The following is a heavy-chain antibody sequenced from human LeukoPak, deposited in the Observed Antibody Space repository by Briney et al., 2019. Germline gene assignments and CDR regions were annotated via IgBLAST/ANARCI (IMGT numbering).Heavy chain of an antibody. CDR2: IIPIFGTA. CDR3: ARDPHVVEAAGQVDY. CDR1: GGTFSSYA. Sequence: EASVEVSCKASGGTFSSYAISWVRQAPGQGLEWMGGIIPIFGTANYAQKFQGRVTITADESTSTAYMELSSLRSDDTAVYYCARDPHVVEAAGQVDYWDQGTLVTVSS. V-gene: IGHV1-69*13. D-gene: IGHD6-13*01. J-gene: IGHJ4*02.